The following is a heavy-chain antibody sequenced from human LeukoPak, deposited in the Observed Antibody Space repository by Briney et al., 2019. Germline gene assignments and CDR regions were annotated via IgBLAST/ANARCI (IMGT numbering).Heavy chain of an antibody. J-gene: IGHJ5*02. Sequence: SETLSLTCIVSGVSISGYYWTWIRQPPGKGLEWIGYIYYSGSTNYSPSLKSRVTISVDTSKNQFSLKLSSVTAADTAVYFCARGNSGWYHWGQGTLVTVSS. CDR3: ARGNSGWYH. CDR1: GVSISGYY. D-gene: IGHD6-19*01. CDR2: IYYSGST. V-gene: IGHV4-59*12.